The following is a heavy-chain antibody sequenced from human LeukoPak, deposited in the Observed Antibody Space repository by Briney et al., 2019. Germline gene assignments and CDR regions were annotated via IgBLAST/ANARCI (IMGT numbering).Heavy chain of an antibody. J-gene: IGHJ3*02. V-gene: IGHV3-53*01. Sequence: GGSLRLSCAATGLSVSSNFMSWVRQAPGKGLEWVSILYGDGSTYYADSMKGRFTISRDNSKNTLYLQMNSLRVEDTAVYYCARVIVATNTFDAFDIWGQGTMVTVSS. CDR1: GLSVSSNF. CDR2: LYGDGST. D-gene: IGHD5-12*01. CDR3: ARVIVATNTFDAFDI.